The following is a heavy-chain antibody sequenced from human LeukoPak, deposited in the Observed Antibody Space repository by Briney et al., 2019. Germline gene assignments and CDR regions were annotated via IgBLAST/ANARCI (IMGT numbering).Heavy chain of an antibody. V-gene: IGHV1-46*01. CDR2: INPSGGST. CDR1: GYTFTSYY. D-gene: IGHD5-24*01. Sequence: AASVKVSCKASGYTFTSYYMHWVRQAPGQGLEWMGIINPSGGSTSYAQKFQGRVTMTRDTSTSTVYMELSSLRSEDTAVYYCARDPESMATIPIFDYWGQGTLVTVSS. J-gene: IGHJ4*02. CDR3: ARDPESMATIPIFDY.